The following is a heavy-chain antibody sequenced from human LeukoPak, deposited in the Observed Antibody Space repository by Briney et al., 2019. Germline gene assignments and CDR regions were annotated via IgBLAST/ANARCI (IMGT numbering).Heavy chain of an antibody. Sequence: NPSETLSLTCAVYGGSFSGYYWSWIRQPPGKGLEWIGEINHSGSTNYNPSLKSRVTISVDTSKNQFSLKLSSVTAADTAVYYCARHSLWFGESPLGNWFDPWGQGSLVTVAS. V-gene: IGHV4-34*01. CDR2: INHSGST. J-gene: IGHJ5*02. CDR1: GGSFSGYY. CDR3: ARHSLWFGESPLGNWFDP. D-gene: IGHD3-10*01.